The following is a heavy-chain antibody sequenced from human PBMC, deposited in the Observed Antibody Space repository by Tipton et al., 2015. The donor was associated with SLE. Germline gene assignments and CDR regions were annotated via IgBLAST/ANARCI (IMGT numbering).Heavy chain of an antibody. CDR3: ARDAEVVSRWSGLTYYFDY. CDR2: IYYSGGT. Sequence: TLSLTCSVSGGSISPYYWTWIRQFPGKGLEWIGYIYYSGGTNYNPSLRGRVTMAVDTPNNQFSLKLSSVTAADTAVYFCARDAEVVSRWSGLTYYFDYWGQGAPVTVSS. V-gene: IGHV4-59*12. D-gene: IGHD3-3*01. J-gene: IGHJ4*02. CDR1: GGSISPYY.